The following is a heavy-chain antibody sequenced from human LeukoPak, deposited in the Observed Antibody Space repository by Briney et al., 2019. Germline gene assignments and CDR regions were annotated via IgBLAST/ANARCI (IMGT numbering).Heavy chain of an antibody. CDR2: INANNGDT. J-gene: IGHJ4*02. V-gene: IGHV1-18*01. CDR3: ARGPIAAAGDY. CDR1: GYTFTNYG. Sequence: ASVKVSCKASGYTFTNYGITWVRQAPGQGLEWMGWINANNGDTNYAQNLQGRVTMTRDTSTSTAYREVRSLRSDDTAVYYCARGPIAAAGDYWGQGTLVTVSS. D-gene: IGHD6-13*01.